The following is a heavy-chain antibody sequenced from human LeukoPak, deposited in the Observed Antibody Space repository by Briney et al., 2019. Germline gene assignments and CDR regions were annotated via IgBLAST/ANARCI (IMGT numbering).Heavy chain of an antibody. Sequence: PSETLSLTCTVSGGSISSYYCSWIRQPAGKGLEWIGRIYTSGSTNYNPSLKSRVTMSVDTSKNQFSLKLSSVTAADTAVYYCARDIGSGSYEFLDPWGQGTLVTVSS. J-gene: IGHJ5*02. CDR3: ARDIGSGSYEFLDP. CDR2: IYTSGST. V-gene: IGHV4-4*07. CDR1: GGSISSYY. D-gene: IGHD3-10*01.